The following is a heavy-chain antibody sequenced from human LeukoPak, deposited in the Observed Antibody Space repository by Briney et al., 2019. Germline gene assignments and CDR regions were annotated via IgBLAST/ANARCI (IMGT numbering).Heavy chain of an antibody. CDR3: ARLYSCGWYVYYYYYMDV. J-gene: IGHJ6*03. D-gene: IGHD6-19*01. CDR2: IKQDGSEK. CDR1: GFTFSSYW. V-gene: IGHV3-7*01. Sequence: PGGSLRLSCAASGFTFSSYWMSWVRQAPGKGLEWVANIKQDGSEKYYVDSVKGRFTISRDNAKNSLYLQMNSLRAEDTAVYYCARLYSCGWYVYYYYYMDVWGKGTTVTVSS.